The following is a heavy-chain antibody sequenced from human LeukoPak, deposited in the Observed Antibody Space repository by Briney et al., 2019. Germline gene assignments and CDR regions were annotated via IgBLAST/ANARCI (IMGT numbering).Heavy chain of an antibody. V-gene: IGHV1-18*01. CDR1: GGTFSSYA. CDR2: ISAYNGNT. Sequence: GASVKVSCKASGGTFSSYAISWVRQAPGQGLEWMGWISAYNGNTNYAQKLQGRVTMTTDTSTSTAYMELRSLRSDDTAVYYCARWETGSWFDPWGQGTLVTISS. J-gene: IGHJ5*02. D-gene: IGHD1-14*01. CDR3: ARWETGSWFDP.